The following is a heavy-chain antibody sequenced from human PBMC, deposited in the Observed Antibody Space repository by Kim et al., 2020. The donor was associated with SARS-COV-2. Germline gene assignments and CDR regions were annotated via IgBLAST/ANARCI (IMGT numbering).Heavy chain of an antibody. Sequence: GRFTISRDDSKNTLYLQMNSLKTEDTAVYYCTTEPIDPPELAAAGTAEDYWGQGTLVTVSS. V-gene: IGHV3-15*01. D-gene: IGHD6-13*01. J-gene: IGHJ4*02. CDR3: TTEPIDPPELAAAGTAEDY.